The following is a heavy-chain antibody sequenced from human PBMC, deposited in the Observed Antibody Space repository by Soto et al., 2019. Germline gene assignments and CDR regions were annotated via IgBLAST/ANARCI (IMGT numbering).Heavy chain of an antibody. J-gene: IGHJ6*02. CDR3: ARVYSSVAPVSGMDV. Sequence: ASVKVSCKASGYTFTGYYMHWVRQAPGQGLEWMGWINPNSGGTNYAQKFQGWVTTTRDTSISTAYMELSRLRSDDTAVYYCARVYSSVAPVSGMDVWGQGTTVTVSS. CDR1: GYTFTGYY. V-gene: IGHV1-2*04. CDR2: INPNSGGT. D-gene: IGHD1-26*01.